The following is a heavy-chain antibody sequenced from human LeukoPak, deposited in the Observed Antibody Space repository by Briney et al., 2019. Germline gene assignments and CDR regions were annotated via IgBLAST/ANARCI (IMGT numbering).Heavy chain of an antibody. Sequence: PRASVKVSCKASGGTFSSYAISWVRQAPGQGLEWMGRIIPILGIANYAQKFQGRVTITADKSTSTAYMELSSLRSEDTAVYYCARMSIDSQAYYYGMDVWGQGTTVTVSS. D-gene: IGHD3-9*01. CDR3: ARMSIDSQAYYYGMDV. V-gene: IGHV1-69*04. J-gene: IGHJ6*02. CDR1: GGTFSSYA. CDR2: IIPILGIA.